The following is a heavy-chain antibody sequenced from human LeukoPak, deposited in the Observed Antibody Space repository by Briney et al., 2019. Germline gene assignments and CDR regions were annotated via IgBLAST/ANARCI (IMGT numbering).Heavy chain of an antibody. CDR1: GGSISSGSYF. CDR3: ARGMTYYDFWSGYHTDYYYYYMDV. V-gene: IGHV4-61*02. CDR2: IYTSWTT. Sequence: KPSQTLSLTCTVSGGSISSGSYFWTWIRQPAGKGLEWIGRIYTSWTTKYNPSLESRVTISVDTSKNQFSLKVTSVTAADTAVYCCARGMTYYDFWSGYHTDYYYYYMDVWGKGTTVTVSS. D-gene: IGHD3-3*01. J-gene: IGHJ6*03.